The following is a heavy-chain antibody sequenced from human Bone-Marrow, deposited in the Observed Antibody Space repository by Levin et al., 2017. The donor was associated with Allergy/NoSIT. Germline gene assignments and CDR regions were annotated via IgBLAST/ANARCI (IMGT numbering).Heavy chain of an antibody. D-gene: IGHD4-11*01. CDR2: IYYSGYT. CDR3: ARSRNLKDAFDI. V-gene: IGHV4-31*03. Sequence: ASETLSLTCTVSGFSISTVSYYWSWIRQHPGKGLEWIGQIYYSGYTYYNTSLQSRLTISIDTSKNQLSLKLSSVTAADTAVYYCARSRNLKDAFDIWGQGTMVTVSS. CDR1: GFSISTVSYY. J-gene: IGHJ3*02.